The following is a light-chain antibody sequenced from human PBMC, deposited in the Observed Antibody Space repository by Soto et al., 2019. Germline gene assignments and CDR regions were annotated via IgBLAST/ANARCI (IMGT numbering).Light chain of an antibody. Sequence: EIVMTQSPATLSVSPGERATLSCRASQSVSSYLAWYQQKPGQPPRLLIYGASSRATGIPDRFSGSGSGTDFTLTISRLEPEDFAVYYCQQYSRLPRTFGQGTKVDIK. V-gene: IGKV3-20*01. CDR1: QSVSSY. CDR3: QQYSRLPRT. J-gene: IGKJ1*01. CDR2: GAS.